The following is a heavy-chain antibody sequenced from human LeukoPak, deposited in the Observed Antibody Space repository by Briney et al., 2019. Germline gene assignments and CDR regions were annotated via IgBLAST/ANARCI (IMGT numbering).Heavy chain of an antibody. J-gene: IGHJ1*01. D-gene: IGHD2-21*02. V-gene: IGHV3-7*01. CDR1: GFTFSSYW. CDR3: TSWGDTTAEYFQR. Sequence: GGSLRLSCAASGFTFSSYWMSWVRQAPGKGLEWVAHINPDGRDTYYVDSVKGRFTISRDNAQNSMYLQMNSLRVEDTAVYYCTSWGDTTAEYFQRWGQGTLVTVSS. CDR2: INPDGRDT.